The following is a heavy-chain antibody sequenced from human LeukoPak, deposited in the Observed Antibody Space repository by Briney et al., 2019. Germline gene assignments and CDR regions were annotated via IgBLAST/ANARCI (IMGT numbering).Heavy chain of an antibody. Sequence: SETLSLTCAVSGGSISTGGYYWNWIRQHPGKGLEWIGYIYYSGNNFYNPSLKSRVTISLDTSKNRFSLQLYSVTDADTALYFYARRARSFFYGSGSYKSPLYYFDSWGQGTLVTVSS. D-gene: IGHD3-10*01. CDR2: IYYSGNN. CDR3: ARRARSFFYGSGSYKSPLYYFDS. CDR1: GGSISTGGYY. V-gene: IGHV4-31*11. J-gene: IGHJ4*02.